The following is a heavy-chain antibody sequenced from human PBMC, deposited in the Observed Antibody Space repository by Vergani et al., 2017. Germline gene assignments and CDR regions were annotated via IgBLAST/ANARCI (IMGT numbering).Heavy chain of an antibody. D-gene: IGHD2-2*01. CDR2: IYYSGST. J-gene: IGHJ6*03. CDR1: GGSISSGDYY. V-gene: IGHV4-30-4*01. Sequence: QVQLQESGPGLVKPSQTLSLTCTVSGGSISSGDYYWSWIRQPPGKGLEWIGYIYYSGSTYYNPSLKSRVTISVDTSKNQFSLKLSSVTAADTAVYYCARDTRYCSSTSCADRVYMDVWGKGTTVTVSS. CDR3: ARDTRYCSSTSCADRVYMDV.